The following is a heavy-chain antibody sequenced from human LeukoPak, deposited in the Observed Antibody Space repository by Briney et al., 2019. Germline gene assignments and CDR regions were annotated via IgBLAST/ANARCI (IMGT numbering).Heavy chain of an antibody. J-gene: IGHJ5*02. Sequence: GGSLRLSCAASGFTFSSYAMSWVRQAPGKGLEWASAISGSGGSTYYADSVKGRFTISRDNSKNTLYLQMNSLRAEDTAVYYCAKVSITMVRGVINWFDPWGQGTLVTVSS. CDR2: ISGSGGST. D-gene: IGHD3-10*01. CDR1: GFTFSSYA. V-gene: IGHV3-23*01. CDR3: AKVSITMVRGVINWFDP.